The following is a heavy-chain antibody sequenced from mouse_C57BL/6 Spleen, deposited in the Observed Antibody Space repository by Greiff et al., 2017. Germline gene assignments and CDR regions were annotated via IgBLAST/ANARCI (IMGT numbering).Heavy chain of an antibody. V-gene: IGHV1-42*01. Sequence: VQLQQSGPELVKPGASVKISCKASGYSFTGYYMNWVKQSPEKSLEWIGEINPSTGGTTYNQKFKAKATLTVDKSSSTAYMQLKSLTSEDSAVYYCARSDLVPYYYAMDYWGQGTSVTVSS. D-gene: IGHD2-13*01. CDR1: GYSFTGYY. CDR3: ARSDLVPYYYAMDY. CDR2: INPSTGGT. J-gene: IGHJ4*01.